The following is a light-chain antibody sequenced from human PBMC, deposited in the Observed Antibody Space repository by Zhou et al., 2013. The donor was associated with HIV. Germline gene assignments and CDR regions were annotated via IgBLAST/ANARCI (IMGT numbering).Light chain of an antibody. Sequence: DIVMTQSPLSLPVTPGEPASISCRSNQSLLHTNGYNYLDWYLQKPGQSPQLLIYLGSTRASGVPDRFSGSGSGTDFTLKISRVEAEDVGVYYCMQSLQTPFTFGPGPSGYQT. V-gene: IGKV2-28*01. CDR3: MQSLQTPFT. CDR2: LGS. CDR1: QSLLHTNGYNY. J-gene: IGKJ3*01.